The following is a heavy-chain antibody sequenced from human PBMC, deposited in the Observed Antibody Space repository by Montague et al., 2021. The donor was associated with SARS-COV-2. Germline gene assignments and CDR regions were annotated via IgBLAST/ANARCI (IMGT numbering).Heavy chain of an antibody. CDR1: GFTVRRHA. V-gene: IGHV3-23*01. CDR3: VKYVGLGIKGYF. CDR2: ISGRNDTP. J-gene: IGHJ4*02. Sequence: SLRLSCAASGFTVRRHAMSWVRQAPGKGLEWVTAISGRNDTPLYSDSGKGRFTLSRDNSKNTLYLQMNSLRVDDTAVYYCVKYVGLGIKGYFWGQGTLVTVSS. D-gene: IGHD3/OR15-3a*01.